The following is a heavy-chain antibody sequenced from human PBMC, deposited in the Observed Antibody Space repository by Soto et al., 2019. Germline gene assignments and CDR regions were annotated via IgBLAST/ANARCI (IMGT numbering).Heavy chain of an antibody. D-gene: IGHD2-21*02. J-gene: IGHJ3*02. CDR3: ATEAAVTEGDAFDI. CDR2: ISYDGTNK. V-gene: IGHV3-30-3*01. CDR1: GFSLSSYS. Sequence: QVQLVESGGGVVQPGQSLRLSCAASGFSLSSYSMHWVRQAPGKGLEWVAFISYDGTNKYYADSVKGRFTISRDNSKNTLYLQMNSLRAEDTAVFYCATEAAVTEGDAFDIWGQGTMVTVSS.